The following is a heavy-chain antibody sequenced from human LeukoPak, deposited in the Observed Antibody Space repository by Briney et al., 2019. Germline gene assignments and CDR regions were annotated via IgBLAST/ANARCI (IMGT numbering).Heavy chain of an antibody. CDR3: ATDCSGNRCYSL. D-gene: IGHD2-15*01. J-gene: IGHJ4*02. CDR1: GFTFNDYA. V-gene: IGHV3-43*02. CDR2: IGGDGGST. Sequence: GGSLRLSCAVSGFTFNDYAMNWIRQAPGKGLEWVSFIGGDGGSTYYADSVKGRFTISRDNSRNSLYLQMNSLRLGDTALYYCATDCSGNRCYSLWGQGTLVTVSS.